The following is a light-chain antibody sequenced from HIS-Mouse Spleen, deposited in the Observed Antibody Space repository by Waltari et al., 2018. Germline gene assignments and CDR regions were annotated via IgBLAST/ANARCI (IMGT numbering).Light chain of an antibody. J-gene: IGLJ2*01. V-gene: IGLV2-23*01. CDR3: CSYAGSRV. CDR2: EGS. Sequence: QSALTQPASVSGSPGQSITISCTGTSSAVGSYNLVSWYQQHPGKAPQLMIYEGSKRPSGVSNRFSGSKSGNTASLTISGLQAEDEADYYCCSYAGSRVFGGGTKLTVL. CDR1: SSAVGSYNL.